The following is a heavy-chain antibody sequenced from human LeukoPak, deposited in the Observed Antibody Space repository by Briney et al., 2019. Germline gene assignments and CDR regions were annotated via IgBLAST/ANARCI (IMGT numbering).Heavy chain of an antibody. V-gene: IGHV4-61*02. CDR3: AREIVVPAVKIDY. CDR2: IYTSGST. CDR1: GGSISSGSYY. D-gene: IGHD2-2*01. J-gene: IGHJ4*02. Sequence: SETLSLTCTVSGGSISSGSYYWSWIRQPAGKGLEWIGRIYTSGSTNYNPSLKSRVTISVDTSKNQFSLKLSSVTAADTAVYYCAREIVVPAVKIDYWGQGTLVTVSS.